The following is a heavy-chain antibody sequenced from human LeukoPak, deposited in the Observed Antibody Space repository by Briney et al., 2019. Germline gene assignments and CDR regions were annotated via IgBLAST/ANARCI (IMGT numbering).Heavy chain of an antibody. CDR3: AREHIVVVTTTPDAFDI. CDR1: GGSISSGGYY. V-gene: IGHV4-31*03. D-gene: IGHD2-21*02. CDR2: IYYSGST. J-gene: IGHJ3*02. Sequence: SETLSLTCTVSGGSISSGGYYWSWIRQHPGKGLEWIGYIYYSGSTYYNPSLKSRVTISVDTSKNQSSLKLSSVTAADTAVYYCAREHIVVVTTTPDAFDIWGQGTMVTVSS.